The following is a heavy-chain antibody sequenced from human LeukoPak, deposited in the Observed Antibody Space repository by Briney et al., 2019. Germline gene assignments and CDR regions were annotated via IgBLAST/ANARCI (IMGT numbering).Heavy chain of an antibody. CDR1: GYTFTSYY. D-gene: IGHD3-10*01. J-gene: IGHJ4*02. V-gene: IGHV1-46*01. Sequence: ASVKVSCKASGYTFTSYYMHWMRQAPGQGLEWMGIINPSGGSTNYAQKFQGRVTITADKSTSTAYMELSSLRSEDTAVYYCARDQGDGGYFDYWGQGTLVTVSS. CDR3: ARDQGDGGYFDY. CDR2: INPSGGST.